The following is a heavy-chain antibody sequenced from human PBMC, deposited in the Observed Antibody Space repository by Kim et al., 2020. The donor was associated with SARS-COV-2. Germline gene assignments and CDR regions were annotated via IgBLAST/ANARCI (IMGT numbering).Heavy chain of an antibody. Sequence: SETLSLTCTVSGGSISSSSYYWGWIRQPPGKGLEWIGSIYYSGSTYYNPSLKSRVTISVDTSKNQFSLKLSSVTAADTAVYYCARVRGGVVGVVIRARNYYFDYWGQGTLVTVSS. CDR2: IYYSGST. CDR1: GGSISSSSYY. D-gene: IGHD3-3*01. V-gene: IGHV4-39*07. J-gene: IGHJ4*02. CDR3: ARVRGGVVGVVIRARNYYFDY.